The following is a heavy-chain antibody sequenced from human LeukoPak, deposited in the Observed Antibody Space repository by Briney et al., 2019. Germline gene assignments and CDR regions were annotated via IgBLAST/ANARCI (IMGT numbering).Heavy chain of an antibody. CDR3: VSFYETY. D-gene: IGHD2/OR15-2a*01. J-gene: IGHJ4*02. CDR1: GNYW. Sequence: GGSLRLSCAASGNYWMHWVHQAPGKGLVWVSHINSDVSWTSYADSVKGRFTISKDNAKNTVYLQMNSLRAEDTAVYYCVSFYETYWGRGTLVTVSS. CDR2: INSDVSWT. V-gene: IGHV3-74*01.